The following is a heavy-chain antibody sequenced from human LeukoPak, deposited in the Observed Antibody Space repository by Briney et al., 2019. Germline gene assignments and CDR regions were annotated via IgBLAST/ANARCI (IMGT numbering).Heavy chain of an antibody. J-gene: IGHJ4*02. CDR1: GYTFTDYY. CDR2: INPNNGST. CDR3: ARGVTIFGVTISNDFDY. Sequence: GASVKVSCKASGYTFTDYYIHWVRQAPGQGLEWMGWINPNNGSTNYAQNFQDGVTMTRDTSISTAYMELSGLKSDDTAVYYCARGVTIFGVTISNDFDYWGQGTLVTVSS. V-gene: IGHV1-2*02. D-gene: IGHD3-3*01.